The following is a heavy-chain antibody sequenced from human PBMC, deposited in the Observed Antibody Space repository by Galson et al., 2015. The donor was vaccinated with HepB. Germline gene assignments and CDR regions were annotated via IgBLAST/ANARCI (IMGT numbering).Heavy chain of an antibody. Sequence: SETLSLTCTVSGGSISSSSYYWGWIRQPPGKGLEWIGSIYYSGSTYYNPSLKSRVTISVDTSKNQFSLKLSSVTAADTAVYYCARVGGDFDSDIVLMRTNFQHWGQGTLVTVSS. CDR1: GGSISSSSYY. CDR3: ARVGGDFDSDIVLMRTNFQH. V-gene: IGHV4-39*07. J-gene: IGHJ1*01. CDR2: IYYSGST. D-gene: IGHD2-8*01.